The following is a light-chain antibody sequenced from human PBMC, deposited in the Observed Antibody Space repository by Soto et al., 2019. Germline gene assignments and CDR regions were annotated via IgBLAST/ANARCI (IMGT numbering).Light chain of an antibody. CDR1: SSDVGDYNY. CDR3: SSYTSSSTLVV. V-gene: IGLV2-14*01. Sequence: QSALTQRASLSGSPGQSITISCTGTSSDVGDYNYVSWYQQHPGKAPKLMIYDVSNRPSGVSNRFSGSKSGNTASLTISGLQAEDEADYYCSSYTSSSTLVVFGGGTKLTVL. J-gene: IGLJ2*01. CDR2: DVS.